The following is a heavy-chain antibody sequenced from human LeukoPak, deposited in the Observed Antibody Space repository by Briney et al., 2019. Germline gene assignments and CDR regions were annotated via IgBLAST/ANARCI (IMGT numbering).Heavy chain of an antibody. CDR1: GFTFSSYS. D-gene: IGHD3-22*01. Sequence: PGGSLRLSCAASGFTFSSYSMNWVRQAPGRGLEWVSYISSSSSTIYYADSVKGRFTISRDNAKNSLYLQMNSLRAEDTAVYYCARDLKSLEYYYDSSGYWAFDYWGQGTLVTVSS. V-gene: IGHV3-48*01. CDR2: ISSSSSTI. CDR3: ARDLKSLEYYYDSSGYWAFDY. J-gene: IGHJ4*02.